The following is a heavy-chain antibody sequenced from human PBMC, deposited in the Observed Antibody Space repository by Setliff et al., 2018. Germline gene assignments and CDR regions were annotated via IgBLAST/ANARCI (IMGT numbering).Heavy chain of an antibody. J-gene: IGHJ4*02. CDR1: GGSMIGGHNY. Sequence: PSETLSLTCTVSGGSMIGGHNYWGWIRQPPGKGLEWIGNIYYSGGTYYSPSLKSRVTISVDTSKNQFSLRLSSVTAADTAVYYCARARSLDFDYWGQGMLVTVSS. CDR3: ARARSLDFDY. V-gene: IGHV4-39*01. CDR2: IYYSGGT.